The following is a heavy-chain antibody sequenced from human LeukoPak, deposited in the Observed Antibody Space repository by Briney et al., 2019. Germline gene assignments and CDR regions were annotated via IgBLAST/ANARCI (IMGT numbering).Heavy chain of an antibody. J-gene: IGHJ4*02. CDR3: ARGTYYYDSSGYIEVGTHAY. D-gene: IGHD3-22*01. CDR2: IYTSGST. V-gene: IGHV4-61*02. CDR1: GGSISSGSYY. Sequence: PSQTLSLTCTVSGGSISSGSYYWSWIRQPAGKGLEWIGRIYTSGSTNYNPSLKSRVTISVDTSKNQFSLKLSSVTAADTAVYYCARGTYYYDSSGYIEVGTHAYWGLGTLVTVSS.